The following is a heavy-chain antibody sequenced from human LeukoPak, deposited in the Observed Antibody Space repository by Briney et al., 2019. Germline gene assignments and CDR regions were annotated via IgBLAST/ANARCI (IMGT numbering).Heavy chain of an antibody. D-gene: IGHD3-22*01. V-gene: IGHV1-2*02. J-gene: IGHJ3*02. CDR1: GYTFTGYY. Sequence: GASVKVSCKASGYTFTGYYMHWVRQAPGQGLEWMGWINPNSGGTNYAQKFQGRVTMTRDTSISTAYMELSRLRSDDTAVYYCAREYYYDSSGRAVAFDIWGQGTMVTVSS. CDR2: INPNSGGT. CDR3: AREYYYDSSGRAVAFDI.